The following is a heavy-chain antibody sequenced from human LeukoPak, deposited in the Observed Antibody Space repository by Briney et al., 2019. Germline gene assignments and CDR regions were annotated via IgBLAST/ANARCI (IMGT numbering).Heavy chain of an antibody. CDR2: INAGNGNT. Sequence: GASVKVSCKASGYTFTSYAMHWVRQAPGQRLEWMGWINAGNGNTKYSQKFQGRVTITRDTSASTAYMELSSLRSEDTAVYYCARSRITMIVVGKSFDYWGQGTLVTVSS. CDR3: ARSRITMIVVGKSFDY. V-gene: IGHV1-3*01. D-gene: IGHD3-22*01. J-gene: IGHJ4*02. CDR1: GYTFTSYA.